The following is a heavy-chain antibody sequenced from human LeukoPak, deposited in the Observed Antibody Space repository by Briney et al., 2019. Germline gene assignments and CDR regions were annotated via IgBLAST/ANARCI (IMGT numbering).Heavy chain of an antibody. CDR1: GGSFSGYD. J-gene: IGHJ4*02. CDR3: ARGKGRMPTGPTSFDY. Sequence: PSETLSLTCAVYGGSFSGYDWSWIRQHPGKGLEWIGEINHSGSTNYNPSLKSRVTISVDTSKNQFSLKLSSVTAADTAVYYCARGKGRMPTGPTSFDYWGQGTLVTVSS. D-gene: IGHD1-1*01. V-gene: IGHV4-34*01. CDR2: INHSGST.